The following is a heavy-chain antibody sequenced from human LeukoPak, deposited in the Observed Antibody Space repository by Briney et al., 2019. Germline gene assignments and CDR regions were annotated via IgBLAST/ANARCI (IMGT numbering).Heavy chain of an antibody. Sequence: GGSLRLSCAASGFTFSSYGMHWVRQAPGKGLDWVAFIRYDGCNKYYPDSVKGRFTISRDNSKNTLYLQMNSLRAEDTAVYYCSKDQWLRLDYWGRGTLVTVSS. CDR2: IRYDGCNK. CDR3: SKDQWLRLDY. V-gene: IGHV3-30*02. CDR1: GFTFSSYG. J-gene: IGHJ4*02. D-gene: IGHD5-12*01.